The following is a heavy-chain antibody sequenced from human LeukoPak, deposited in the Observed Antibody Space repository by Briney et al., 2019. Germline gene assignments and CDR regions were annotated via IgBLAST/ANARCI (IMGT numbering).Heavy chain of an antibody. V-gene: IGHV3-48*03. CDR1: GFTFSSYE. J-gene: IGHJ4*02. CDR2: ISRSGSDT. CDR3: AREKTRYFEF. Sequence: GGSLRLSCAASGFTFSSYEINWVRQTPGKGLEWVSYISRSGSDTYYADSVKGWFTISRDNDKNSLYLQMNSLRADDTAVYFCAREKTRYFEFWGQGTLVTVSS.